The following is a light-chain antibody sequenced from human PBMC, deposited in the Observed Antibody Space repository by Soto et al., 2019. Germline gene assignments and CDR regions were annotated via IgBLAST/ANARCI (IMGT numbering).Light chain of an antibody. CDR2: LNSDGSH. J-gene: IGLJ3*02. V-gene: IGLV4-69*01. CDR1: SGHSSYA. CDR3: QTWGTGIPWV. Sequence: QPVLTQSPSASASLGASVKLTCTLSSGHSSYAIAWHQQQPEKGPRYLMKLNSDGSHSKGDGILDRFSGSSSGAERYLTISSLQSEDEADYYCQTWGTGIPWVFGGGTKLTVL.